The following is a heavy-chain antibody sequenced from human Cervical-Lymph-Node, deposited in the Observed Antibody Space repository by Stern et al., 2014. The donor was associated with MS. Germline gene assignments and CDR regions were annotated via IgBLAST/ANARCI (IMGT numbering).Heavy chain of an antibody. Sequence: ESGPTLVKPTQTLTLTCTFSGFSLSTSGVGVGWIRQPPGKALEWLALIYWDDDKRYSPSLESRLTITKDTSKNLVFLTMTNMDPVDTATYYRAHLTTATALDYWGQGTLVTVSS. CDR3: AHLTTATALDY. D-gene: IGHD1-1*01. J-gene: IGHJ4*02. CDR2: IYWDDDK. CDR1: GFSLSTSGVG. V-gene: IGHV2-5*02.